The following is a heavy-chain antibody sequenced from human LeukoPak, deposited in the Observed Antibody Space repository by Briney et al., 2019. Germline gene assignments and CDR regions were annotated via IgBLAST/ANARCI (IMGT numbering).Heavy chain of an antibody. CDR1: GFTFSSFG. CDR3: AKEGYGDYGGGTFDM. V-gene: IGHV3-30*18. Sequence: GGSLRLSCAASGFTFSSFGMHWVRQAPGKGLEWVAVISYDGSNKYYADSVKGRFTISRDSSKNTLFLQMSSLRVEDTAVYYCAKEGYGDYGGGTFDMWGQGTMVTVSS. D-gene: IGHD4-17*01. J-gene: IGHJ3*02. CDR2: ISYDGSNK.